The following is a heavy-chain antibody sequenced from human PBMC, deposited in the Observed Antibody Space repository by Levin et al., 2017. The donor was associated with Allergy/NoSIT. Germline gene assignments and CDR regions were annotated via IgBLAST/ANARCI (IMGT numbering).Heavy chain of an antibody. J-gene: IGHJ4*02. V-gene: IGHV3-15*01. CDR1: GFTFSIAW. CDR3: TTEGRYNRKGFDF. Sequence: LSLTCAASGFTFSIAWMSWVRQAPGKGLEWVGRIKDKIDGGTIDYAAPVKGRFTISRDDSENTLYLQMNSLKTEDTAVYYCTTEGRYNRKGFDFWGQGTLVTVSS. CDR2: IKDKIDGGTI. D-gene: IGHD1-14*01.